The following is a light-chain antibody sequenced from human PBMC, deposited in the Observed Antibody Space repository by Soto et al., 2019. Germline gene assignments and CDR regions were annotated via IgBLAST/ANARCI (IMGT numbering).Light chain of an antibody. CDR3: ASWDNSLSDGRV. CDR1: GYNIGNNY. J-gene: IGLJ1*01. Sequence: QSVLTQPPSGSAAPGQTVTISCSGSGYNIGNNYVSWYQHLPGAAPKLLIFETNRRPAGIPDRFSGSKSGTSATLGITGLQTADEGDYYCASWDNSLSDGRVFGPGTKLTVL. V-gene: IGLV1-51*02. CDR2: ETN.